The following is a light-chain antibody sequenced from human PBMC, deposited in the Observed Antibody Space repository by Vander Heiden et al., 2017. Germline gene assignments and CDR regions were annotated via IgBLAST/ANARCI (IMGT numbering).Light chain of an antibody. CDR2: GAS. CDR1: QSVSTN. V-gene: IGKV3-15*01. CDR3: QQYNNWPPLT. J-gene: IGKJ4*01. Sequence: EIVMTQSPATLSVSPGERATLSCRASQSVSTNLAWYQEKHGQAPRLLIYGASTRATGIPARFSGSGSGTEFTLTISILQSEDFAVYYCQQYNNWPPLTFGGGTKVEIK.